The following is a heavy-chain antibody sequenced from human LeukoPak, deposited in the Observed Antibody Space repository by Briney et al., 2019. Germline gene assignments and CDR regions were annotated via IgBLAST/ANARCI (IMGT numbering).Heavy chain of an antibody. D-gene: IGHD6-19*01. CDR1: GGSISSYY. Sequence: KPSETLSLTCTVSGGSISSYYWSWIRQPPGKGLEWIGEINHSGSTNYNPSLKSRVTISVDTSKNQFSLKLSSVTAADTAVYYCARETEKQWQYWGQGTMATVSS. V-gene: IGHV4-34*01. CDR2: INHSGST. CDR3: ARETEKQWQY. J-gene: IGHJ3*01.